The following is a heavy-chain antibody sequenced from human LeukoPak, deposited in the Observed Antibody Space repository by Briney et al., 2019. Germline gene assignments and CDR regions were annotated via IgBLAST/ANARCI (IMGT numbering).Heavy chain of an antibody. CDR1: GGSFSGFY. J-gene: IGHJ4*02. CDR3: ARSGYNGYDYQFYFDY. V-gene: IGHV4-34*01. D-gene: IGHD5-12*01. CDR2: NTHAGRT. Sequence: SETLSLTCAVHGGSFSGFYWTWMRQTPGKGPEWIGENTHAGRTAYNPSFRSRATISVDTSHSQFSLQLSSVTAADTAVYFCARSGYNGYDYQFYFDYWGQGSLVTVSS.